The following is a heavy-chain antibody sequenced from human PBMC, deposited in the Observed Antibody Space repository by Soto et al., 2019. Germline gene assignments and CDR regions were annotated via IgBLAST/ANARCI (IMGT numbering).Heavy chain of an antibody. CDR2: IYYSGST. CDR3: ARVDGDGYNFGY. CDR1: GGSISSYY. Sequence: SETLSLTCTVSGGSISSYYWNWIRQPPGKGLEWIGDIYYSGSTNYNPSLKSRVTISVDTSKNQFSLKLSSVTAADTAVYYCARVDGDGYNFGYWGEGTMVTVYS. J-gene: IGHJ4*02. V-gene: IGHV4-59*01. D-gene: IGHD5-12*01.